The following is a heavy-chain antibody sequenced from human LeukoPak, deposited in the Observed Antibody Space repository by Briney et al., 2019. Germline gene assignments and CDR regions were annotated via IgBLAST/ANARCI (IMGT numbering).Heavy chain of an antibody. D-gene: IGHD3-10*01. V-gene: IGHV4-30-2*03. CDR2: IYNSGTT. CDR3: ASRVYGLGSFNY. J-gene: IGHJ4*01. CDR1: GGSISSGDYY. Sequence: KPSQTLSLTCTVSGGSISSGDYYWSWIRQPPGKGLEWIGSIYNSGTTYYNPSLKSRVTISVDTPKNQFSLKVSSVTAADTAVYYCASRVYGLGSFNYWGQGTLVTVSS.